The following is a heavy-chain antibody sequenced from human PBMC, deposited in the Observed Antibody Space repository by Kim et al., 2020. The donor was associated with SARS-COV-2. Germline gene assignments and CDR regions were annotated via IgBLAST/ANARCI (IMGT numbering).Heavy chain of an antibody. J-gene: IGHJ4*02. Sequence: SETLSLTCAVYGGSFSGYYWSWIRQPPGKGLEWIGEINHSGSTNYNPSLKSRVTISVDTSKNQFSLKLSSVTAADTAVYYCARGAGFWGQGTLVTVSS. V-gene: IGHV4-34*01. CDR1: GGSFSGYY. CDR3: ARGAGF. D-gene: IGHD5-12*01. CDR2: INHSGST.